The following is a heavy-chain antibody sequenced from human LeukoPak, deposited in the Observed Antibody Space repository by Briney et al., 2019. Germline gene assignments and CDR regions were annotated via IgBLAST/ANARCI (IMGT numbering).Heavy chain of an antibody. V-gene: IGHV4-4*02. CDR1: GGSISSSNW. D-gene: IGHD1-26*01. CDR2: IYHSGST. J-gene: IGHJ5*02. CDR3: AREGLVVGATWFDP. Sequence: ASGTLSLTCAVSGGSISSSNWWSWVRQPPGKGLEWIGEIYHSGSTNYNPSLKSRVTISVDKSKNQFSLKLSSVTAADTAVYYCAREGLVVGATWFDPWGQGTLVTVSS.